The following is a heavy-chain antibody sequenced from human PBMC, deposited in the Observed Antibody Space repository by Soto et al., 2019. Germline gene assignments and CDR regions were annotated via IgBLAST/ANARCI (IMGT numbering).Heavy chain of an antibody. CDR2: ISYDGDNE. J-gene: IGHJ4*02. D-gene: IGHD2-2*01. CDR1: GFTFGHYA. Sequence: QVQLEESGGGVVQPGRSLRLSCAASGFTFGHYAMHWVRQAPGKGLEWLAIISYDGDNEYYAGSVRGRFTISRDNSKNTWYLQTNNLRQEDTAVYYCAKDGGPVYCNSPGCSAKHFDYWGQGTLVTVSS. CDR3: AKDGGPVYCNSPGCSAKHFDY. V-gene: IGHV3-30*18.